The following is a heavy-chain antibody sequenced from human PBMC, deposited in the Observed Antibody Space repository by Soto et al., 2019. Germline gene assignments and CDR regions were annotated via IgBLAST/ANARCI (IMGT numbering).Heavy chain of an antibody. J-gene: IGHJ6*02. CDR3: ARDEGGPDV. CDR2: VNNDGYNT. Sequence: GGSLRLSCRASGFTFSSAWMHWVRRAPGKGLVWVSRVNNDGYNTAYADSVKGRFTISRDNARNILYMQMDSLRVEDTAIYYCARDEGGPDVWGQGTTVTVSS. CDR1: GFTFSSAW. V-gene: IGHV3-74*01.